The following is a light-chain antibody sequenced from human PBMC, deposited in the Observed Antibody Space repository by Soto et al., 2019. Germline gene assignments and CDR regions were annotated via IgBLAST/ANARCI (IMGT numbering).Light chain of an antibody. CDR2: GAS. V-gene: IGKV3-15*01. CDR3: QQYNNWPRT. J-gene: IGKJ1*01. CDR1: QSVSNN. Sequence: EIVMTQSPATLSVSPGERATLSCRASQSVSNNLAWYQQKPGQAPRLLIYGASTRATGIPARFSGSGSGTEFTLTISSLQSEDFAVYYCQQYNNWPRTFGRGTKVDI.